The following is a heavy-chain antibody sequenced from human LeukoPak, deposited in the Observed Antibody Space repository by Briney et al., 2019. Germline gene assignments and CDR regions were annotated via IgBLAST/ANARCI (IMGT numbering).Heavy chain of an antibody. Sequence: GRSLRLSCAASRFTFDDYAMHWVRQAPGKGLEWVSGISWNSGSIGYADSVKGRFTISRDNAKNSLYLQMNSLRAEDMALYYCAKDIRYYYDSSGYYYYWGQGTLVTVSS. CDR2: ISWNSGSI. CDR3: AKDIRYYYDSSGYYYY. J-gene: IGHJ4*02. CDR1: RFTFDDYA. V-gene: IGHV3-9*03. D-gene: IGHD3-22*01.